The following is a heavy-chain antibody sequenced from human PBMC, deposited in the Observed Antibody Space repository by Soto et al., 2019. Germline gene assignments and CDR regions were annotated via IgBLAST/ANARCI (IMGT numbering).Heavy chain of an antibody. V-gene: IGHV1-69*01. CDR3: TRSIGSGGVIGGFDY. Sequence: QVQLVQSETEVQKPVSAVRVSCKASGGTFNTYAMNWVRQAPGQGLEWMGGILPMFDRPRYAQKFQGRVTITVDEPTTTAYMELSSLRSDDTAVYYCTRSIGSGGVIGGFDYWGQGTLVTVSS. J-gene: IGHJ4*02. D-gene: IGHD3-16*02. CDR2: ILPMFDRP. CDR1: GGTFNTYA.